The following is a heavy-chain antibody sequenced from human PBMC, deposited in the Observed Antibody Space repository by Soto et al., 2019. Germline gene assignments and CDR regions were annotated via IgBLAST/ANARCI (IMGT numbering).Heavy chain of an antibody. CDR2: IFYSGTT. CDR3: ARDLWVEPELYYYGMDV. D-gene: IGHD1-1*01. CDR1: GDSISSADYY. Sequence: SETLSLTCTVSGDSISSADYYWSWIRQTPGKGLEWIGHIFYSGTTYYNPSLKSRLTISVDTSKNHFSLRLTSVTAADTAVYYCARDLWVEPELYYYGMDVWGQGTTVTVS. V-gene: IGHV4-30-4*01. J-gene: IGHJ6*02.